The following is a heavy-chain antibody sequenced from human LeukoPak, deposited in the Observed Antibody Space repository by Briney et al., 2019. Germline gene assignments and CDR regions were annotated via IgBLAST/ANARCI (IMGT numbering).Heavy chain of an antibody. Sequence: PSETLSLTCTVSGGSISSYYWSWIRQPPGKGLEWIGYIYYSGSTNYNPSLKSRVTISVDTSKNQFSLKLSSVTAADTAVYYCARGDGYNLYWGQGTLVTVSS. CDR1: GGSISSYY. J-gene: IGHJ4*02. CDR3: ARGDGYNLY. CDR2: IYYSGST. D-gene: IGHD5-24*01. V-gene: IGHV4-59*01.